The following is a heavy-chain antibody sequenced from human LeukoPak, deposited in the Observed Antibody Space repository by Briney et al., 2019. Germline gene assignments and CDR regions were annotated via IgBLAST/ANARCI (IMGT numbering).Heavy chain of an antibody. Sequence: SETLSLTCTVSGGSISSYYWSWIRQPPGKGLEWIGYIYYSGSTNYNPSLKSRVTISVDTSKNQFSLKLSSVTAADTAVYYCARGLRYFDWLSPDFDLWGRGTLVTVSS. J-gene: IGHJ2*01. V-gene: IGHV4-59*01. D-gene: IGHD3-9*01. CDR1: GGSISSYY. CDR2: IYYSGST. CDR3: ARGLRYFDWLSPDFDL.